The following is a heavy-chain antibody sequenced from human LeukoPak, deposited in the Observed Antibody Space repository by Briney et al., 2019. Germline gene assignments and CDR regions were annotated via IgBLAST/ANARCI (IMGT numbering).Heavy chain of an antibody. V-gene: IGHV3-30*04. CDR1: GFTFSSYA. CDR3: ARGDALAGTFDY. D-gene: IGHD6-19*01. J-gene: IGHJ4*02. CDR2: ISYDGSNK. Sequence: GRSLRLSCAASGFTFSSYAMHWVRQAPGKGLEWVAVISYDGSNKYYADSMKGRFTISRDNSKNTLYLQMNSLRAEDTAVYYCARGDALAGTFDYWGQGTLVTVSS.